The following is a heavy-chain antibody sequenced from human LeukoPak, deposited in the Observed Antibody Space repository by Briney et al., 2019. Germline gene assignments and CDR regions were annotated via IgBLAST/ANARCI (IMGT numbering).Heavy chain of an antibody. CDR3: GGDRFPTRYYYGMDV. CDR1: EFSFTSYS. D-gene: IGHD3-10*01. CDR2: ISNDAYTQ. Sequence: GGSLRLSCTASEFSFTSYSMHWVRQAPGKGLEWLAVISNDAYTQYYSDSVKGRFTISRDNSKNTLYLDMNSLRHEDTAVYYCGGDRFPTRYYYGMDVWGQGTTVTVSS. J-gene: IGHJ6*02. V-gene: IGHV3-30*04.